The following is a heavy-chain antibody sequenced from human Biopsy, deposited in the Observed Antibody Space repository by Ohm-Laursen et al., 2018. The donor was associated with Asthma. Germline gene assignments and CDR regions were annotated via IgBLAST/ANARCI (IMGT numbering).Heavy chain of an antibody. V-gene: IGHV3-7*01. CDR3: AKDERAYYGSDSKYMQPVPLGD. J-gene: IGHJ4*02. CDR1: GFTFGDYW. CDR2: IKHDGTEK. D-gene: IGHD2-21*01. Sequence: SLRLSCAASGFTFGDYWMSRVRQVPGKGLEWVANIKHDGTEKNHVDSLKGRFTISRDNAKNSLYLQMNSLRAEDTAVYYCAKDERAYYGSDSKYMQPVPLGDWGQGTVVIVSA.